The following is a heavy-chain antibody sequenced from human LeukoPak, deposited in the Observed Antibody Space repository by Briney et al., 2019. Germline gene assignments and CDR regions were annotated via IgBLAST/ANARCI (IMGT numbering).Heavy chain of an antibody. CDR1: GFTFSGSA. D-gene: IGHD3-22*01. Sequence: GGSLRLSCAASGFTFSGSAMHWVRQASGKGLEWVGRIISKANSYATAYAASVKGRFTISRDDSKNTAYLQMNSLKTEDTAVYYCTRHSPSYYYDSSGYYRIAEYFQHWGQGTLVTVSS. V-gene: IGHV3-73*01. CDR3: TRHSPSYYYDSSGYYRIAEYFQH. CDR2: IISKANSYAT. J-gene: IGHJ1*01.